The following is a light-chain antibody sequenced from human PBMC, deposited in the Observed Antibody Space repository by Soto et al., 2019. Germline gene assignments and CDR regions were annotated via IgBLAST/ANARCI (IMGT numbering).Light chain of an antibody. J-gene: IGKJ2*01. Sequence: DIQMTQSPSTLSASVGDRVTITCRASQSISSWLAWYQQKPGKAPKLLIYDAYSLESGLPSRFSGSGSETEFPLTISSLQPDDFATYFCQQYNSYPYTFGQGTKLEIK. CDR1: QSISSW. CDR3: QQYNSYPYT. V-gene: IGKV1-5*01. CDR2: DAY.